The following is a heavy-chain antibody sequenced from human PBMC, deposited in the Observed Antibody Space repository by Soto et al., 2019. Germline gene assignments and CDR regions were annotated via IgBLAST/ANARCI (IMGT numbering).Heavy chain of an antibody. CDR3: AREGARGFGMDV. V-gene: IGHV4-4*07. D-gene: IGHD1-26*01. Sequence: ESLSLACNVSGACMRNYYGGWGRQPAGKALEWIGRIYTSGTTNYNPSLKSRATILVDTSKNQFSLKLSSVTAADTAVYYCAREGARGFGMDVWGQGTKVTVYS. CDR1: GACMRNYY. CDR2: IYTSGTT. J-gene: IGHJ6*02.